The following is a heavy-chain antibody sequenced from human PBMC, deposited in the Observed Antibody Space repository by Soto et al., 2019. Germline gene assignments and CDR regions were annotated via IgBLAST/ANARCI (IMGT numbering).Heavy chain of an antibody. V-gene: IGHV4-4*07. CDR3: VRDGTKTLRDWFDP. D-gene: IGHD1-1*01. CDR2: SYATGTA. CDR1: GASISGFY. Sequence: SEPLSLTCTVSGASISGFYWSWIRKSAGKGLEWIGRSYATGTADYNPSLKIRVMMSVDTSKKQFSLKLRSVTAADTAVYYCVRDGTKTLRDWFDPWGQGMSVTVSS. J-gene: IGHJ5*02.